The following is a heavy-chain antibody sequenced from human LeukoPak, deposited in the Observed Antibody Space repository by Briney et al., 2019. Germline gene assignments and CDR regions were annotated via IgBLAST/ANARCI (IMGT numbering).Heavy chain of an antibody. V-gene: IGHV3-23*01. CDR3: AKGSHSSGWPEDWFDP. CDR1: GFTLGTYD. D-gene: IGHD6-19*01. CDR2: ISRSGGST. Sequence: GGSLRLSCAASGFTLGTYDMYWVRQAPGKGLECVSSISRSGGSTYYADSVKGRFTISRDNSRNTVSLQMNSLRSEDTAVYYCAKGSHSSGWPEDWFDPWGQGTLVTVYS. J-gene: IGHJ5*02.